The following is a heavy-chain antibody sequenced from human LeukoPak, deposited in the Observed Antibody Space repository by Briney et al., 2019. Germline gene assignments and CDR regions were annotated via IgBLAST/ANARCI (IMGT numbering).Heavy chain of an antibody. CDR3: AKGVGYYDSSDADY. J-gene: IGHJ4*02. V-gene: IGHV3-23*01. Sequence: PGGSLRLSCAASGFTFSSYAMSWVRQAPGKGREWVSAISGSGGSTYYADSVKGRFTISRDNSKNTLYLQMNSLRAEDTAVYYCAKGVGYYDSSDADYWGQGTLVTVSS. D-gene: IGHD3-22*01. CDR2: ISGSGGST. CDR1: GFTFSSYA.